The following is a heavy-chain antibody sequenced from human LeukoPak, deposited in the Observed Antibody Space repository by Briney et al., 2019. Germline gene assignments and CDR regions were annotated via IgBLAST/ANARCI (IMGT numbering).Heavy chain of an antibody. D-gene: IGHD6-19*01. CDR2: IYYRGNT. CDR1: GGSISSGDFY. J-gene: IGHJ5*02. V-gene: IGHV4-30-4*01. CDR3: ARGPSYRNGWGWFDP. Sequence: SETLSLTCTVSGGSISSGDFYWSWIRQPPGKGLEWIGYIYYRGNTSYNPSLRSRLTISVDTSKNQFSLKPNSLTVADTAVYYCARGPSYRNGWGWFDPWGQGTPVSVSS.